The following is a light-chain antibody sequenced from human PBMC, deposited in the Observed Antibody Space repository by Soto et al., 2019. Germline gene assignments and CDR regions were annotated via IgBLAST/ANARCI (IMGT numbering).Light chain of an antibody. CDR2: GAS. Sequence: EIVLTQSPGTLSLSPGERATLSCRASQSVSNSYLAWYQQIPGQAPRLLMYGASNRATGIPDRFSGSGSETDFTLTISRLEPEDFAVYYCQQYGTTRITFGQGTRLEI. V-gene: IGKV3-20*01. J-gene: IGKJ5*01. CDR1: QSVSNSY. CDR3: QQYGTTRIT.